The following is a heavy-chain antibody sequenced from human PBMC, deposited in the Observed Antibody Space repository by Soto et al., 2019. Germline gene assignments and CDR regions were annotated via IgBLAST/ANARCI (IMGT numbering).Heavy chain of an antibody. CDR1: GFTFSSYS. V-gene: IGHV3-33*01. Sequence: PGGSLRLSCAASGFTFSSYSMHWVRQAPGKGLEWVAVIWYDGSNKYYADSVKGRFTISRDNSKNTLYLQMNSLRAEDTAVYYCARYVYGDYDAFDIWGQGTMVTVSS. D-gene: IGHD4-17*01. CDR2: IWYDGSNK. CDR3: ARYVYGDYDAFDI. J-gene: IGHJ3*02.